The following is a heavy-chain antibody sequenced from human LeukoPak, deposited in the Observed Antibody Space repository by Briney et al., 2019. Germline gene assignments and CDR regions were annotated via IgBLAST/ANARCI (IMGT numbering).Heavy chain of an antibody. Sequence: GGSLRLSCAASGFTFSSYAMSWVRQAPGKGLEWVSAISGSGDSTYYADSVKGRFTISRDNSKNTLYLQMNSLRAEDTAVYYCAKDFLFNYYDSSGYYFDYWGQGTLVTVSS. V-gene: IGHV3-23*01. CDR3: AKDFLFNYYDSSGYYFDY. CDR2: ISGSGDST. CDR1: GFTFSSYA. J-gene: IGHJ4*02. D-gene: IGHD3-22*01.